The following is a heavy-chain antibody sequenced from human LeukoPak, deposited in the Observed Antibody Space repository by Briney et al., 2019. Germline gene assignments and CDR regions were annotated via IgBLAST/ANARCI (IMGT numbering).Heavy chain of an antibody. Sequence: GGSLRLSCAASGFTFSSYAMSWVRQAPGKGLEWVSAISGSGGSTYYADSVKGRFTISRDNSKNTLYLQMNSLRAEDTAVYYCARLELPPLYYFDYWGQGTLVTVSS. J-gene: IGHJ4*02. V-gene: IGHV3-23*01. CDR2: ISGSGGST. CDR3: ARLELPPLYYFDY. D-gene: IGHD1-7*01. CDR1: GFTFSSYA.